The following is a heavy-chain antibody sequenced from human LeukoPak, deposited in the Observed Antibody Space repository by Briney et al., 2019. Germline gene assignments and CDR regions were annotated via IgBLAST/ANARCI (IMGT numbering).Heavy chain of an antibody. D-gene: IGHD1-26*01. CDR1: GGTFSSYA. Sequence: SVKVSCKASGGTFSSYAISWVRQAHGQGLEWMGRIILILGIANYAQKFQGRVTITADKSTSTAYMELSSLRSEDTAVYYCARMSGSRADAFDIWGQGTMVTVYS. J-gene: IGHJ3*02. CDR3: ARMSGSRADAFDI. V-gene: IGHV1-69*04. CDR2: IILILGIA.